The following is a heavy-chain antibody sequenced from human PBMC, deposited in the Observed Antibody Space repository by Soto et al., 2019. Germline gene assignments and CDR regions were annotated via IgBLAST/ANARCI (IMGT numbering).Heavy chain of an antibody. Sequence: EVQLVESGGGLVQPGRSLRLSCAASGFSFDDCAMHWVRQGPGKGLEWVSGISWNSGSSAYADSVKGRFTISRDSAKNSLYLQMNSLRAEDTALYYCVKGAWYCSGGSCLNWFDPWGQGTLVTVSS. V-gene: IGHV3-9*01. D-gene: IGHD2-15*01. CDR1: GFSFDDCA. CDR3: VKGAWYCSGGSCLNWFDP. J-gene: IGHJ5*02. CDR2: ISWNSGSS.